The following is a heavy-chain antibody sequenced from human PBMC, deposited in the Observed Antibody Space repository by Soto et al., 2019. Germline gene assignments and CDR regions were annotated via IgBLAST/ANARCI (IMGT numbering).Heavy chain of an antibody. CDR2: IIPIFGTA. J-gene: IGHJ6*02. V-gene: IGHV1-69*01. D-gene: IGHD5-18*01. CDR3: ARVDTAKMDYYYYYGMDV. Sequence: QVQLVQSGAEVKKPGSSVKVSCKASGGTFSSYAISWVRQAPGQGLEWMGGIIPIFGTANYAQKFQGRVTITADESTSTAYMELSSLRSEDTAVYYCARVDTAKMDYYYYYGMDVWGQGTTVTVSS. CDR1: GGTFSSYA.